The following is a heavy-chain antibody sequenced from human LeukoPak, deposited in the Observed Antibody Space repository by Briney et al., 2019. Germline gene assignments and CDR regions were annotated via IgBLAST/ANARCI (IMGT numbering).Heavy chain of an antibody. V-gene: IGHV4-38-2*02. Sequence: PSETLSLTCTVSGQSISSGYYWGWTRQPPGKGLEWIGTIYYSGSTYYNPSLKSRVTISVDTSKNQFSLKLSSVTAADTAVYYCVNGPDAFDIWGQGTLVIVSS. J-gene: IGHJ3*02. CDR2: IYYSGST. CDR1: GQSISSGYY. CDR3: VNGPDAFDI.